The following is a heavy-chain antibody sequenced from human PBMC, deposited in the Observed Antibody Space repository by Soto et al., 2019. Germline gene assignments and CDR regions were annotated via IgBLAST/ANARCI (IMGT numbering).Heavy chain of an antibody. CDR3: AKDSQRWLQEFDY. V-gene: IGHV3-23*01. D-gene: IGHD5-12*01. CDR1: GFTFNIYA. Sequence: PGGSLRLSCAASGFTFNIYAMSWVRQAPGKGLEWVSAISGSGGGTYYADSVEGRFTISRDNSNNTLYLQMSSLRAEDTAVYYCAKDSQRWLQEFDYWGQGTLVTVSS. CDR2: ISGSGGGT. J-gene: IGHJ4*02.